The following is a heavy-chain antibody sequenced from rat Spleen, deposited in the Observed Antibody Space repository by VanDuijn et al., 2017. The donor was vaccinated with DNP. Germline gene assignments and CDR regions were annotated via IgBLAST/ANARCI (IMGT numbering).Heavy chain of an antibody. J-gene: IGHJ4*01. CDR3: ARYYYSGSYAMDA. Sequence: EVQLVESGGDLVQPGRSLKLSCAASGFTFSDFNMAWVRQAPKKGLEWVATIIYDGSRTYYRDSVKGRFTISRDNAKSTLYLQMDSLRSEDTATYYCARYYYSGSYAMDAWGQGTSVTVSS. CDR2: IIYDGSRT. D-gene: IGHD1-1*01. CDR1: GFTFSDFN. V-gene: IGHV5S10*01.